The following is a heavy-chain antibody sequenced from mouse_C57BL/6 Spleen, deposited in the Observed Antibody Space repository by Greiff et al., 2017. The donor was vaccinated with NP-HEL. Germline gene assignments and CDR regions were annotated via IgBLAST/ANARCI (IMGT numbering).Heavy chain of an antibody. CDR2: INYDGSST. D-gene: IGHD1-1*01. CDR3: ARDGTTVAFDY. Sequence: EVQLVESEGGLVQPGSSMKLSCTASGFTFSDYYMAWVRQVPEKGLEWVANINYDGSSTYYLDSLKSRFIISRDNAKNILYLQMSSLKSEDTATYYCARDGTTVAFDYWGQGTTLTVSS. CDR1: GFTFSDYY. V-gene: IGHV5-16*01. J-gene: IGHJ2*01.